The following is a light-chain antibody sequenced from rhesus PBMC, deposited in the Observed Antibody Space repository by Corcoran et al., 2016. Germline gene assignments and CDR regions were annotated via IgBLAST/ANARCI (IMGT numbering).Light chain of an antibody. CDR2: KAS. V-gene: IGKV1-22*01. CDR3: LQYSSSPVT. CDR1: QSISSW. Sequence: DIPLHQSPSSLSASVGDTDTITCRVSQSISSWLDWYQQKPGKAPKLLFSKASSLQSGVPSRFSGSGSGTDFTLAVSSLQPEDFTTDGGLQYSSSPVTFGPGTKLYIK. J-gene: IGKJ3*01.